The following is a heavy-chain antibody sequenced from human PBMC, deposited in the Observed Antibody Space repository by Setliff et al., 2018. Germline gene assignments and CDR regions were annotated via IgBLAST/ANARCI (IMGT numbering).Heavy chain of an antibody. J-gene: IGHJ4*02. CDR3: ARDSYTSPDY. D-gene: IGHD6-13*01. CDR2: TQYDGKKK. Sequence: GGSLRLSCTASGFNFGGYGMHWVRQAPGKGLEWVSFTQYDGKKKDYADSVKGRFTVSRDNAKNSLYLQMDSLRAEDTAVYYCARDSYTSPDYWGQGTLVTVSS. V-gene: IGHV3-30*02. CDR1: GFNFGGYG.